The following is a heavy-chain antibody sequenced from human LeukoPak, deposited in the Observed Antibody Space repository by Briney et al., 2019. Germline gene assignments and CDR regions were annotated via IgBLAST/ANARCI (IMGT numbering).Heavy chain of an antibody. D-gene: IGHD4-23*01. V-gene: IGHV3-33*01. CDR2: IWYDGSNK. Sequence: SCKASAYTFSSYLLHWVRQAPGKGLEWVAVIWYDGSNKYYADSVKGRFTISRDNSKNTLYLQMNSLRAEDTAVYYCARSTVAKGPYYFDYWGQGTLVTVSS. CDR3: ARSTVAKGPYYFDY. J-gene: IGHJ4*02. CDR1: AYTFSSYL.